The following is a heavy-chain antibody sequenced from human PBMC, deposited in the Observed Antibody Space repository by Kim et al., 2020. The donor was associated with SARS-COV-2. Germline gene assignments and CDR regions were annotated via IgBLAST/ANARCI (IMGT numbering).Heavy chain of an antibody. Sequence: GGSLRLSCSASGFIFSSCAMHWVRQAPRKGLEYVSAVSSNGGSTYDADSVKRRFTISRDKYKNKLYLQMNSLRAEGPAVYYCVKGSKTTGEGFDAWGQGTQVAVRS. CDR3: VKGSKTTGEGFDA. J-gene: IGHJ5*02. V-gene: IGHV3-64D*06. CDR2: VSSNGGST. D-gene: IGHD1-26*01. CDR1: GFIFSSCA.